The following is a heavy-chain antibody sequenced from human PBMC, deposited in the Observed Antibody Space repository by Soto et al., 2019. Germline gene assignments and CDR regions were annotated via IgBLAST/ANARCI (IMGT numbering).Heavy chain of an antibody. CDR2: IYYSGST. J-gene: IGHJ5*02. CDR3: ARYTVTTSHVMQNWFDP. Sequence: PSETLSLTCTVSGGSISSGDYYWSWIRQPPGKGLEWIGYIYYSGSTNYNPSLKSRVTISVDTSKNQFSLKLSSVTAADTAVYYCARYTVTTSHVMQNWFDPWGQGTLVTVSS. V-gene: IGHV4-61*08. D-gene: IGHD4-4*01. CDR1: GGSISSGDYY.